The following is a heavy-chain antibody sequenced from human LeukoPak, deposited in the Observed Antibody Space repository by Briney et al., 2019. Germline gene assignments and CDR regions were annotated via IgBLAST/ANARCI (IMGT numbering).Heavy chain of an antibody. Sequence: PGGSLRLSCAASGFTVSSNYMSWVRQAPGKGLEWVSVIYSGGSTYYADSVKGRFTISRDNSKNTLYLQMSSLRAEDTAVYYCARGSLWELLGFDYWGQGTLVTVSS. CDR1: GFTVSSNY. D-gene: IGHD1-26*01. V-gene: IGHV3-66*01. J-gene: IGHJ4*02. CDR2: IYSGGST. CDR3: ARGSLWELLGFDY.